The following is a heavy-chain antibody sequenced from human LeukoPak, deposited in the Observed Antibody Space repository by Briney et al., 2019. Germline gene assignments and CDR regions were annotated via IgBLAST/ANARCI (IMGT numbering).Heavy chain of an antibody. CDR2: TYHSGTT. V-gene: IGHV4-28*01. CDR3: ARKENVYYYFDY. CDR1: GYSITSSSW. J-gene: IGHJ4*02. D-gene: IGHD3-10*01. Sequence: SETLSLTCAVSGYSITSSSWWGWIRQPPGKGLEWIGYTYHSGTTYYNPSLQSRVTMSVDTSKNQFSLKLSSVTAVDTAVYYCARKENVYYYFDYWGQGTLVTVSS.